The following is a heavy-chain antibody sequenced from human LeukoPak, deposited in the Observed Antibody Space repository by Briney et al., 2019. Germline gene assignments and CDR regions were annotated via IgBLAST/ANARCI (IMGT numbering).Heavy chain of an antibody. D-gene: IGHD6-13*01. CDR3: ARAYSSSWQLDY. CDR1: GGSFSGYY. V-gene: IGHV4-34*01. CDR2: INHSGST. J-gene: IGHJ4*02. Sequence: PSETLSLTCAVYGGSFSGYYWSWIRQPPGKGLEWIGEINHSGSTNYNPSLKSRVTISVDTSKNQFSLKLSSVTAADTAVYYCARAYSSSWQLDYWGQGTLVTVSS.